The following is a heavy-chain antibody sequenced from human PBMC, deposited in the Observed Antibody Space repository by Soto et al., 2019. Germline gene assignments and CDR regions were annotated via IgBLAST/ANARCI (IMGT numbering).Heavy chain of an antibody. D-gene: IGHD6-19*01. J-gene: IGHJ4*02. CDR1: GFNFKKFA. V-gene: IGHV3-23*01. CDR3: AKADSEQWLLPHLDK. CDR2: ISCCGGST. Sequence: EVQLLESGGGVVQPGGSLRLSCVASGFNFKKFAMSWVRQAPGEGLEWVSGISCCGGSTSYADSVKGRFSIAREDSTNKLALQMTNMRVEDTAQYYCAKADSEQWLLPHLDKWGQGTLVTVS.